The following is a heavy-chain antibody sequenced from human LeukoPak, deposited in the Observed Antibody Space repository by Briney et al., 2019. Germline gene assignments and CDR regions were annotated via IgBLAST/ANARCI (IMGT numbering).Heavy chain of an antibody. V-gene: IGHV5-51*01. CDR1: GYTFTNYW. CDR3: ARSGGSFGYYYGMDV. J-gene: IGHJ6*02. D-gene: IGHD3-3*01. CDR2: IYPGDSDT. Sequence: GESLKISCKGSGYTFTNYWIGWVRQMPGKGLEWMGIIYPGDSDTRYSPSFQGQVTISADKSISTAYLQWSSLKASDTAMYYCARSGGSFGYYYGMDVWGQGTTVTVSS.